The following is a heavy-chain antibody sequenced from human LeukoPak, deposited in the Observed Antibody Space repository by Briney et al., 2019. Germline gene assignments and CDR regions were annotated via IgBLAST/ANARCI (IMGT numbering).Heavy chain of an antibody. CDR1: GGSISSYY. J-gene: IGHJ3*02. Sequence: PSETLSLTCTVSGGSISSYYWSWIRQPPGKGLEWIGYIYYSGSTNYNPSLKSRVTISVDTSKNQSSLKLSSVTAADTAVYYCAREVYSYGTSGAFDIWGQGTMVTVSS. CDR3: AREVYSYGTSGAFDI. CDR2: IYYSGST. V-gene: IGHV4-59*01. D-gene: IGHD5-18*01.